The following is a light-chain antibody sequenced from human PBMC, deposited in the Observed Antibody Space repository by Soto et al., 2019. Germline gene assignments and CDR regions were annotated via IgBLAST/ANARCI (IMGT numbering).Light chain of an antibody. V-gene: IGKV1-5*01. Sequence: DIQMTQSPSTLSASVGDRVTITCRASQSSSSWLAWYQQKPGKAPKLLIYDASSWESGVPSRFSGSGSGTEFTLTIGGLQPDDFATYYCQQYNSYPYTVGQGTKVDIK. J-gene: IGKJ2*01. CDR1: QSSSSW. CDR3: QQYNSYPYT. CDR2: DAS.